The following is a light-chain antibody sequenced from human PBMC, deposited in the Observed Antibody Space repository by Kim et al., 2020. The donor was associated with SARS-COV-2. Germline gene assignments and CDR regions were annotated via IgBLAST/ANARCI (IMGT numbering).Light chain of an antibody. CDR2: GVT. J-gene: IGLJ1*01. CDR1: SSDVGGYNS. CDR3: TSYTRSITYV. Sequence: GQSITIPCTGSSSDVGGYNSVSWYQQHPGKAPKLMIYGVTKRPSGVSNRFSGSKSGDTASLTISGLQAEDEADYYCTSYTRSITYVFGTGTKVTVL. V-gene: IGLV2-14*03.